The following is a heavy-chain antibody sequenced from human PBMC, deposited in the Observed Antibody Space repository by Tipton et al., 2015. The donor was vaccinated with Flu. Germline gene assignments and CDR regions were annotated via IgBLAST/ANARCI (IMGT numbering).Heavy chain of an antibody. D-gene: IGHD6-13*01. Sequence: TLSLTCTVSGYSISSGYYWGWIRQPPGKGLEWIGSIYHSGSTYYNPSLKSRVTISVDTSKNQFSLQLSSLTAADTAVYYCARDKAAGVWGQGTTVTVSS. CDR2: IYHSGST. J-gene: IGHJ6*02. CDR3: ARDKAAGV. V-gene: IGHV4-38-2*02. CDR1: GYSISSGYY.